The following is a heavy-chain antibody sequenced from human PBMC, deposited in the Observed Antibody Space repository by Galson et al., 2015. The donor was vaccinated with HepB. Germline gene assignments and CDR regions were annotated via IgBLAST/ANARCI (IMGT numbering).Heavy chain of an antibody. CDR3: VSLRFLEWLSLKDDASDI. CDR1: GFTFSSYA. V-gene: IGHV3-64D*08. D-gene: IGHD3-3*01. J-gene: IGHJ3*02. Sequence: SLRLSCAASGFTFSSYAMHWARQAPGKGLEYVSVINSNGDSTYDADSVKGRFIISRDNSKNTLYLQMSSLRAEDTAVYYCVSLRFLEWLSLKDDASDIWGQGTMVTVSS. CDR2: INSNGDST.